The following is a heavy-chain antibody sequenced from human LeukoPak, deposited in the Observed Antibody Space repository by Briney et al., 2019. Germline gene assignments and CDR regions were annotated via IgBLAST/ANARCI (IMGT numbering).Heavy chain of an antibody. CDR1: GFTVSSNY. Sequence: GGSLRLSCAASGFTVSSNYMSWVRQAPGKGLEWVSVIYSGGSTYYADSVKGRFTISRDNSKNTLYLQMNSLRAEDTAVYYCARDGRIAAAGTGYYYYYGMDVWGQGTTVTVSS. J-gene: IGHJ6*02. CDR3: ARDGRIAAAGTGYYYYYGMDV. D-gene: IGHD6-13*01. CDR2: IYSGGST. V-gene: IGHV3-53*01.